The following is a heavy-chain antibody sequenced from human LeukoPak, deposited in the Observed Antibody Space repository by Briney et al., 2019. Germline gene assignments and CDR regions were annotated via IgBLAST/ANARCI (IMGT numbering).Heavy chain of an antibody. CDR1: GYSISSGYY. CDR3: ASRTVVTPGYYYYYMDV. J-gene: IGHJ6*03. V-gene: IGHV4-38-2*01. D-gene: IGHD4-23*01. Sequence: SETLSLTCAVSGYSISSGYYWGWIRQPPGKGLEWIGGIYHSGSTYYNPSLKSRVTISVDTSKNQFSLKLSSVTAADTAVYYCASRTVVTPGYYYYYMDVWGKGTTVTVSS. CDR2: IYHSGST.